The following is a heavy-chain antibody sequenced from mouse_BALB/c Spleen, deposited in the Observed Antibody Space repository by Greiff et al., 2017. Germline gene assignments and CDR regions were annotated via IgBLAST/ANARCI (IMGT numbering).Heavy chain of an antibody. CDR2: INPSNGRT. D-gene: IGHD2-4*01. V-gene: IGHV1S81*02. J-gene: IGHJ3*01. Sequence: QVQLQQPGAELVKPGASVKLSCKASGYTFTSYWMHWVKQRPGQGLEWIGEINPSNGRTNYNEKFKSKATLTVDKSSSTAYMQLSSLTSEDSAVYYCASGGLSAYWGQGTLVTVSA. CDR3: ASGGLSAY. CDR1: GYTFTSYW.